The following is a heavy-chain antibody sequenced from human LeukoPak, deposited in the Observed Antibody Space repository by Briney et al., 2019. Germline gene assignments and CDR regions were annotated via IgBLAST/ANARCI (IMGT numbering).Heavy chain of an antibody. V-gene: IGHV3-11*04. CDR2: ISGSGSTI. CDR3: ARSRDYDSSAKGYFQH. J-gene: IGHJ1*01. Sequence: GGSLRLSCAASGFTFSDYYMSWIRQAPGKGLEWVSYISGSGSTIYYADSVEGRFTISRDSAKNSLYLQMNSLRVEDTAVYYCARSRDYDSSAKGYFQHWGQGTLVTVSS. CDR1: GFTFSDYY. D-gene: IGHD3-22*01.